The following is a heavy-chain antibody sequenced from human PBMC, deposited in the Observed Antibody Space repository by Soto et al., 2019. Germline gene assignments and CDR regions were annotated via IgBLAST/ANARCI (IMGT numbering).Heavy chain of an antibody. D-gene: IGHD2-2*01. J-gene: IGHJ6*02. CDR1: GGAFSSYA. CDR3: ASFCTSPSCVIDFYDTMDV. Sequence: QVPLVQSGAEVKKPGSSLKVSCKASGGAFSSYAISWVRQAPGRGLEWMGGIIPSIGTPNYAQKFQGRVTITADESTRTAYMELSSLTSDDTAVYFCASFCTSPSCVIDFYDTMDVWGQGTTVTVSS. CDR2: IIPSIGTP. V-gene: IGHV1-69*01.